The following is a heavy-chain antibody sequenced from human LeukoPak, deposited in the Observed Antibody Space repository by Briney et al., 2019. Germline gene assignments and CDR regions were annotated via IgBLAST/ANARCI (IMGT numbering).Heavy chain of an antibody. J-gene: IGHJ4*02. CDR1: GYTFTSYG. CDR3: ARDYDILTGNPGPDC. V-gene: IGHV1-18*01. CDR2: ISAYNRNT. D-gene: IGHD3-9*01. Sequence: ASVTVSCTASGYTFTSYGVSWVRQAPGQGLEWMGWISAYNRNTNYAQKFQGRVTMTTDTSTSTVYMDLRSLRSDDTAVYYCARDYDILTGNPGPDCWGQGTLVTVSS.